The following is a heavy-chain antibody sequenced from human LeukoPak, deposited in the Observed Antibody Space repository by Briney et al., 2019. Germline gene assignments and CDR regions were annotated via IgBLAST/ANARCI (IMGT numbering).Heavy chain of an antibody. J-gene: IGHJ4*02. CDR3: ARGLGKENYFDY. V-gene: IGHV3-48*01. CDR1: EFTFSSYS. D-gene: IGHD3-10*01. Sequence: PGGSLRLSCAASEFTFSSYSMNWVRQAPGKGLEWVSYITNSGNSKSYADSVKGRFTISRDNTKNSLYLQMNGLRTEDTAVYYCARGLGKENYFDYWGQGTLVTVSS. CDR2: ITNSGNSK.